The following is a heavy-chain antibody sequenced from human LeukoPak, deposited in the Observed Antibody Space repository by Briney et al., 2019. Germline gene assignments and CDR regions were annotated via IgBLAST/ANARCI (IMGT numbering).Heavy chain of an antibody. V-gene: IGHV3-23*01. CDR1: GFTFSSYG. J-gene: IGHJ4*02. Sequence: GGTLRLSCAASGFTFSSYGMSWVRQAPGQGLDWVSAISGSGGTTYYADSVKGRFTISRDNSKNTLYLQMNSLRAEDTAVYYCAKGPLPRITGTAPFDYWGQGTLVTVSS. CDR2: ISGSGGTT. CDR3: AKGPLPRITGTAPFDY. D-gene: IGHD1-7*01.